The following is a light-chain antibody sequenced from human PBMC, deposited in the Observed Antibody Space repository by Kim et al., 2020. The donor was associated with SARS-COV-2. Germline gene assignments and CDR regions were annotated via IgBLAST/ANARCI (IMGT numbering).Light chain of an antibody. CDR3: QQYLISPWT. J-gene: IGKJ1*01. CDR1: QCVCSTY. Sequence: PGESPTLSCKASQCVCSTYQAWYQQKPDQAPRHLIYGGASRATGIPARFSGSGSGTDVTLAISRLEPEDFAVYYSQQYLISPWTFGQGTKVEIK. CDR2: GGA. V-gene: IGKV3-20*01.